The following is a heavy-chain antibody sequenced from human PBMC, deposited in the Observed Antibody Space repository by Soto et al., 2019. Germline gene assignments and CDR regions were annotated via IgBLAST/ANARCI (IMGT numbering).Heavy chain of an antibody. J-gene: IGHJ6*02. V-gene: IGHV4-34*01. CDR3: ARGVAGIAAAGTYYGMDV. CDR1: GGSFSGYY. Sequence: KASETLSLTCAVYGGSFSGYYWSWIRQPPGKGLEWIGEINHSGSTNYNPSLKSRVTISVDTSKNQFSLKLSSVTAADTAVYYCARGVAGIAAAGTYYGMDVWGQGTTVTVSS. CDR2: INHSGST. D-gene: IGHD6-13*01.